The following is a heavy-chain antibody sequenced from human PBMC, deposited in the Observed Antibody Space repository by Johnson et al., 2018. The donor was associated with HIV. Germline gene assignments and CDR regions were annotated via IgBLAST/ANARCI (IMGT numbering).Heavy chain of an antibody. Sequence: VQLVESGGGVVQPGRSLRLSCAASGFTFSSYAMHWVRQAPGKGLEWVSAIGTAGDTYYPGSVKGRFTISRENANHSLYLQMNSLRAGDTAVYYCARGPWAFDIWGQGTMVTVSS. V-gene: IGHV3-13*01. CDR2: IGTAGDT. J-gene: IGHJ3*02. CDR3: ARGPWAFDI. CDR1: GFTFSSYA.